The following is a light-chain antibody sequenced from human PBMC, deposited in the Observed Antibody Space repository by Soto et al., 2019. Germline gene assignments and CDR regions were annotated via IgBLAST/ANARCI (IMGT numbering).Light chain of an antibody. J-gene: IGKJ5*01. Sequence: DVQMTQSPSTLPASVGDRVTITCRASQSISNWLAGYQQKPGTAPKLLIYHASTLESGVPSRFSGSGSGTEFTLTISSLQPEDSTTYYCQQSHSPPIPSAQRTRPAI. CDR3: QQSHSPPIP. V-gene: IGKV1-5*01. CDR2: HAS. CDR1: QSISNW.